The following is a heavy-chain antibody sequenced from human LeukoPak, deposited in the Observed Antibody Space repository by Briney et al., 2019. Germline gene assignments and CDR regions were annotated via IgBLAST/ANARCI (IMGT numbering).Heavy chain of an antibody. D-gene: IGHD2-2*01. CDR3: ARDRDIVVVPAASFDY. CDR1: GFTFSTNS. Sequence: AGGCLRLSCAASGFTFSTNSMNWVRQAPGKGLEWVSYISNSNTIYYTDSVKGRFTISRDNAKNSLYLQMNSLRAEDTAVYYCARDRDIVVVPAASFDYWGQGTLVTVSS. V-gene: IGHV3-48*01. J-gene: IGHJ4*02. CDR2: ISNSNTI.